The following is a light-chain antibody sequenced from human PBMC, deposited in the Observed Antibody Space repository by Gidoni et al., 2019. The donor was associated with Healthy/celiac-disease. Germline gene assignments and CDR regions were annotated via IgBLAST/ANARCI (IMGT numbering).Light chain of an antibody. CDR3: QQYNSYSRYT. J-gene: IGKJ2*01. CDR1: QSISSW. V-gene: IGKV1-5*03. Sequence: DIQMTQSPSTLSASVGDRVTINCRASQSISSWLAWYLQKPGKATKLLIYKASSLESGVPSRFSVSGSGTEFTLTISSLQPDDFATYYCQQYNSYSRYTFGQGTKLEIK. CDR2: KAS.